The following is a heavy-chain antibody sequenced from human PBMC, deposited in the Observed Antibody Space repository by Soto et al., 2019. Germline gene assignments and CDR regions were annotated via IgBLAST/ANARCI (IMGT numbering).Heavy chain of an antibody. V-gene: IGHV3-30*18. J-gene: IGHJ6*02. CDR2: ISYDGSNK. Sequence: GGSLRLSCAASGFTFSSYGMHWVRQAPGKGLEWVAVISYDGSNKYYADSVKGRFTISRDNSKNTLYLQMNSLRAEDTAVYYCAKDLSYYDILTGYFPYYYYGMDVWGQGTTVTVSS. D-gene: IGHD3-9*01. CDR3: AKDLSYYDILTGYFPYYYYGMDV. CDR1: GFTFSSYG.